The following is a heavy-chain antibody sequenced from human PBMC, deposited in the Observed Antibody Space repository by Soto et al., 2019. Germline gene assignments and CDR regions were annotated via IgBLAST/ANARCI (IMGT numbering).Heavy chain of an antibody. CDR2: INPKSGGT. Sequence: SVKVSCKASAYSITDYYFHWVLQAPGQGLEWLGRINPKSGGTSTAQKFQGWVTMTRDRSISTVYMELTRLRSDDTAVYFCARGHRTDCSWGECAGFHREQMHVSGQG. V-gene: IGHV1-2*04. CDR1: AYSITDYY. D-gene: IGHD2-8*02. CDR3: ARGHRTDCSWGECAGFHREQMHV. J-gene: IGHJ6*02.